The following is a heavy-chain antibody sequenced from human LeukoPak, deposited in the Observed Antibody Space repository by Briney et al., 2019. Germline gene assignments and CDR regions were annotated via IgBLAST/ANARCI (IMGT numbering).Heavy chain of an antibody. Sequence: GGSLRLSCAASGFTVSSNYMSWVRQAPGKGLEWVSVIYSGGSTYYADSVKGRFTISRDNSKNTLYLQMNSLRAEDTAVYYCARDRGYCSGGSCYPSFDYWGQGTLVTVSS. CDR1: GFTVSSNY. CDR3: ARDRGYCSGGSCYPSFDY. CDR2: IYSGGST. D-gene: IGHD2-15*01. J-gene: IGHJ4*02. V-gene: IGHV3-66*02.